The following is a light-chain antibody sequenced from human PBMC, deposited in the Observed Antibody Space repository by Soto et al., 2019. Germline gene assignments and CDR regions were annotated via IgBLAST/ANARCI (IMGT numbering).Light chain of an antibody. CDR3: QEDNSAHRFT. V-gene: IGKV1-27*01. CDR2: AAS. Sequence: DIQMTQSPSSLSASVGDRVTITCRARQGISNYLAWYQQKPGKVPQLLIYAASTLQSGITSRFSGSGSGTDFTLTIRTLQPKDVATDYGQEDNSAHRFTCGVGANVEIK. J-gene: IGKJ4*01. CDR1: QGISNY.